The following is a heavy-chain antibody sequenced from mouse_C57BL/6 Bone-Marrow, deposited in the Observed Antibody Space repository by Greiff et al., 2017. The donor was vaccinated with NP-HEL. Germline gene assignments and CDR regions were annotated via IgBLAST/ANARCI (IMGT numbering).Heavy chain of an antibody. CDR3: ATLLCPWFAY. V-gene: IGHV1-82*01. CDR1: GYAFSSSW. Sequence: QVQLQQSGPELVKPGASVKISCKASGYAFSSSWMNWVKQRPGKGLEWIGRIYPGDGDTNYNGKFKGKATLTADKSSSTAYMQLSSLTSDDSAVYFCATLLCPWFAYWGQGTLVTVSA. D-gene: IGHD2-10*01. J-gene: IGHJ3*01. CDR2: IYPGDGDT.